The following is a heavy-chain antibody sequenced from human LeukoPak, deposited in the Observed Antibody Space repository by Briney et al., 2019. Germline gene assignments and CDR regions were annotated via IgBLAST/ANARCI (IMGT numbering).Heavy chain of an antibody. D-gene: IGHD3-3*01. Sequence: ASVKVSCKTSGYTFTVYAINWVRQAPGQGLEWMGWISTDNGNPTYVQDFTGRFVFSLDTSVTTAYLQISSLKAEDTAVYYCARRGKSFDFWGQGTLVTVSS. CDR2: ISTDNGNP. J-gene: IGHJ4*02. V-gene: IGHV7-4-1*02. CDR1: GYTFTVYA. CDR3: ARRGKSFDF.